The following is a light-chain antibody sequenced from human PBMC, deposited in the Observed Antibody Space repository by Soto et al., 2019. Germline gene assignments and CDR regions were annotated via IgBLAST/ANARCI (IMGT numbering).Light chain of an antibody. J-gene: IGLJ3*02. V-gene: IGLV2-14*01. Sequence: QSALTQPASVSGSPGQSITISCTGTSSDVGGYDYVSWYQQHPGKAPKLMLFEVSNRPSGVSNRFSGSKSGNTASLTISGLQSEAAGQYYCSPYTRSSNPGFGGGTKLTVL. CDR3: SPYTRSSNPG. CDR2: EVS. CDR1: SSDVGGYDY.